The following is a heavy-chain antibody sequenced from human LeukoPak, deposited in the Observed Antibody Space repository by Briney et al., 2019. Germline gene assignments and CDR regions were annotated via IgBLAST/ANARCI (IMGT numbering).Heavy chain of an antibody. CDR3: ARGGSGYYSGHDAFDI. CDR1: GFTFSSYA. Sequence: GGSLRLSCAASGFTFSSYAMHWVRQAPGKGLEWVAVISYDGSNKYYADSVKGRFTISRDNSENTLYLQMNSLRAEDTAVYYCARGGSGYYSGHDAFDIWGQGTMVTVSS. V-gene: IGHV3-30*04. CDR2: ISYDGSNK. D-gene: IGHD3-22*01. J-gene: IGHJ3*02.